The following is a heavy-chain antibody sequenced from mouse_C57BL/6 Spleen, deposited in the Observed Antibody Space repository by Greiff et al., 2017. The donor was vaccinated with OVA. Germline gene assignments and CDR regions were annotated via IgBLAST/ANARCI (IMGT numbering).Heavy chain of an antibody. D-gene: IGHD2-1*01. J-gene: IGHJ4*01. CDR1: GFSLTSYA. CDR3: ARNDYGNYNYAMDY. Sequence: VHLVESGPGLVAPSQSLSITCTVSGFSLTSYAISWVRQPPGKGLEWLGVIWTGGGTNYNSALKSRLSISKDNSKSQVFLKMNSLQTDDTARYYCARNDYGNYNYAMDYWGQGTSVTVSS. CDR2: IWTGGGT. V-gene: IGHV2-9-1*01.